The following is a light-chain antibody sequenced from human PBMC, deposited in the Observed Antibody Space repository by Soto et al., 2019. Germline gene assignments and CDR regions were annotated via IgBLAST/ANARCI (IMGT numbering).Light chain of an antibody. J-gene: IGLJ2*01. CDR3: TAWDDSLSAFVV. Sequence: QSVLTQPPSASGTPGQRVTISCSGRSSSFGSNPVNWYQQLPGTAPKLLIYSNNQRPSGVPDRFSGSKSGTSASLAISGLQSEDEADYYCTAWDDSLSAFVVFGGGTKLTVL. CDR2: SNN. V-gene: IGLV1-44*01. CDR1: SSSFGSNP.